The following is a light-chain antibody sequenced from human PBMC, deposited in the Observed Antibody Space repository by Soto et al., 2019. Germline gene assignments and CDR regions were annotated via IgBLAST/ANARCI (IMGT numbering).Light chain of an antibody. CDR1: QSVSSTY. CDR3: HQYGSSAPYT. J-gene: IGKJ2*01. CDR2: GAS. Sequence: EMVLTQSPGTLSLSPGERATLSCRASQSVSSTYLAWYQQKPGQAPRHLIYGASSRATGIPDRFSGSGSGTDFTLTISRLEPEDFAVYYCHQYGSSAPYTFGQWTKLEI. V-gene: IGKV3-20*01.